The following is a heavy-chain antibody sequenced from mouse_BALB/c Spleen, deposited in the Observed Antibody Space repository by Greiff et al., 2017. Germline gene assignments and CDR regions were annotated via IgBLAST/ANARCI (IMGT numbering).Heavy chain of an antibody. J-gene: IGHJ4*01. Sequence: VMLVESGPGLVAPSQSLSITCTVSGFSLSRYSVHWVRQPPGKGLEWLGMIWGGGSTDYNSALKSRLSISKDNSKSQVFLKMNSLQTDDTAMYYCARNSPITTKMDYWGQGTSVTVSS. CDR1: GFSLSRYS. CDR2: IWGGGST. V-gene: IGHV2-6-4*01. D-gene: IGHD2-4*01. CDR3: ARNSPITTKMDY.